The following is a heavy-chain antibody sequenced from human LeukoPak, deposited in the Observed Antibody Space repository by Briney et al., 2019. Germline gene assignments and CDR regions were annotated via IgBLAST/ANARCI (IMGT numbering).Heavy chain of an antibody. D-gene: IGHD5-24*01. V-gene: IGHV1-8*03. CDR1: GYTFTSYD. CDR2: MNPNSGNT. Sequence: GASVKVSCKASGYTFTSYDINWVRQATGQGLEWMGWMNPNSGNTDYAQKFQGRVTITRNTSISTAYMELSSLRSEDTAVYYCARARDGYNSYDAFDIWGQGTMVTVSS. J-gene: IGHJ3*02. CDR3: ARARDGYNSYDAFDI.